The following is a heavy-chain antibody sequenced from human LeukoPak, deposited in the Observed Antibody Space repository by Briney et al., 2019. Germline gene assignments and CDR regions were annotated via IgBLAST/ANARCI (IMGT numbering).Heavy chain of an antibody. V-gene: IGHV1-18*01. CDR3: ARDRYDVGVGFDF. CDR1: GYMFAVFG. J-gene: IGHJ3*01. D-gene: IGHD3-9*01. CDR2: IRVHNGDT. Sequence: ASVKVSCKASGYMFAVFGITWVRQAPGQGLEWMGSIRVHNGDTNYAQKFQGRLTMTTDTSVTTAYMEFRSLKSDDTAVYYCARDRYDVGVGFDFWGQGTMVTVSS.